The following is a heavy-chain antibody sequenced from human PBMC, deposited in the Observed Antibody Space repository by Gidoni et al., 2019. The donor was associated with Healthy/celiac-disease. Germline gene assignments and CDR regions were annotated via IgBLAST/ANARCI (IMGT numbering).Heavy chain of an antibody. CDR1: GGSISSGGYY. J-gene: IGHJ5*02. D-gene: IGHD2-2*01. CDR2: IYYSGST. CDR3: ARDGEDCSSTSCYLSWFDP. V-gene: IGHV4-31*03. Sequence: QVQLQESGPGLVKPSQTLSLTCTVSGGSISSGGYYWSWIRQHPGKGLEWIGYIYYSGSTYYNPSLKSRVTISVDTSKNQFSLKLSSVTAADTAVYYCARDGEDCSSTSCYLSWFDPWGQGTLVTVSS.